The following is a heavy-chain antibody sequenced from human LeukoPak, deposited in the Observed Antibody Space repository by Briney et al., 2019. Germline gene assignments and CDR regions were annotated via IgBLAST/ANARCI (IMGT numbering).Heavy chain of an antibody. CDR3: ARDRAPGITGTTGAFDI. Sequence: GGSLRLSCAASGFTSSDYYMTWIRQAPGKGLEWVSYISSSGSNIYYGDSVKGRFTISRDNAKNSVDLQMNSLRAEDTAVYYCARDRAPGITGTTGAFDIWGQGTMVTVTA. J-gene: IGHJ3*02. CDR2: ISSSGSNI. D-gene: IGHD1-20*01. CDR1: GFTSSDYY. V-gene: IGHV3-11*01.